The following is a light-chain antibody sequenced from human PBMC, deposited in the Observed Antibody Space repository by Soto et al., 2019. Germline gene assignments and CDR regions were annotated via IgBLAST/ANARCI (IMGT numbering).Light chain of an antibody. J-gene: IGKJ1*01. Sequence: DIQMTQSPSTLSASVGDRVTMTCRASQSIRTWLAWYQQKPGEAPKLLIYDASALPRGVPSRFSGSGSGTKFTLTIASLQPDDFATYYCQQYETFSGTFGPGTKVDIK. CDR3: QQYETFSGT. CDR2: DAS. V-gene: IGKV1-5*01. CDR1: QSIRTW.